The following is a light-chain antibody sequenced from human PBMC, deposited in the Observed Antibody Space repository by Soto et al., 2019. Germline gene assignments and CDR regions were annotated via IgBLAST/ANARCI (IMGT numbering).Light chain of an antibody. CDR1: QSISSSY. V-gene: IGKV3-20*01. CDR2: GAS. J-gene: IGKJ4*01. Sequence: VFTQSPGTLSLSPGERATLSCRASQSISSSYLAWYQQKPGQAPRLLMYGASSRATGTPDRFSGSGSGTDFTLTISRLEPEDFAVYYCQEYSTSPLTFGGGTKVDIK. CDR3: QEYSTSPLT.